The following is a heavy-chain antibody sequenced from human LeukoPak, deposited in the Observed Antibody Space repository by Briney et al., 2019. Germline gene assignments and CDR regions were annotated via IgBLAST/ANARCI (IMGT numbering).Heavy chain of an antibody. CDR1: GGSFSDYQ. J-gene: IGHJ3*02. Sequence: SETLSLTCAVSGGSFSDYQWNWIRQSPGKGLEWLGEISHSGTTTYNPSLKSRVTISVDTSKNQFSLRLRSVTAADTAVYYCARGLVWRFLLDSRRDSFDIWGQGATITVSS. CDR3: ARGLVWRFLLDSRRDSFDI. CDR2: ISHSGTT. V-gene: IGHV4-34*01. D-gene: IGHD3-9*01.